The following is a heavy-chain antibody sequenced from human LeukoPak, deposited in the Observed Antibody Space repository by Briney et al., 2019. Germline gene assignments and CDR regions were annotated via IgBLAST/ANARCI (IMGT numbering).Heavy chain of an antibody. V-gene: IGHV4-61*02. Sequence: SQTLSLTCTVSGGSISSGSYYWSWIRQPAGKGLEWIGRIYTSGSTNYNPSLKSRVTISVDTSKNQFSLKLSSVTAADTAVYYCARTEEIFGVFISYYFDYWGPGTLVTVSS. CDR2: IYTSGST. D-gene: IGHD3-3*01. J-gene: IGHJ4*02. CDR1: GGSISSGSYY. CDR3: ARTEEIFGVFISYYFDY.